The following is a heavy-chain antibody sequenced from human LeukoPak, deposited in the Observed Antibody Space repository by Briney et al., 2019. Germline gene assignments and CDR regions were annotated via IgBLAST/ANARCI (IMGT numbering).Heavy chain of an antibody. V-gene: IGHV3-11*06. J-gene: IGHJ5*02. D-gene: IGHD6-13*01. CDR1: GFTFSSHT. Sequence: GGSLRLSCAASGFTFSSHTMSWIRQAPGKGLEWVSYISSSSDYTNYADSVRGRFTISRDNAKNSLYLQMNSLRAEDTAVYYCARPPYSSSWDPGWFDPWGQGTLITVSS. CDR2: ISSSSDYT. CDR3: ARPPYSSSWDPGWFDP.